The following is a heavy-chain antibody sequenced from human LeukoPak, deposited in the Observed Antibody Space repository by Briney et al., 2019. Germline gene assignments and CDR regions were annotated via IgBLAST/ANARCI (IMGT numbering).Heavy chain of an antibody. Sequence: GGSLRLSCTASGFTFSSYWMHWVRQAPGKGLVWVSRINSDGGSTIYADSVKGRFTISRDNAKNTLYLQMNSLRAEDTAVYYCARRIQGMAPYYFDYWGQGTLVTVSS. CDR1: GFTFSSYW. D-gene: IGHD5-24*01. V-gene: IGHV3-74*01. CDR3: ARRIQGMAPYYFDY. J-gene: IGHJ4*02. CDR2: INSDGGST.